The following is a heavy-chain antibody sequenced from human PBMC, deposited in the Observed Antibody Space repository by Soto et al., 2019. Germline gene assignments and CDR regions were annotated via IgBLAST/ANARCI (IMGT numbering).Heavy chain of an antibody. J-gene: IGHJ6*02. Sequence: SETLSLTCTVSGGSISSSSYYWGWIRQPPGKGLEWIGSIYYSGSTYYNPSLKSRVTISVDTSKNQFSRKRSSVTAADTAVYYCARHEDRSNYYYYYGMDVWGQGTTVTVSS. CDR1: GGSISSSSYY. D-gene: IGHD4-4*01. V-gene: IGHV4-39*01. CDR2: IYYSGST. CDR3: ARHEDRSNYYYYYGMDV.